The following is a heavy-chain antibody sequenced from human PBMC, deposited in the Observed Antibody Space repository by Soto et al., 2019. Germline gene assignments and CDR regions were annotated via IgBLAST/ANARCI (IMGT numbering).Heavy chain of an antibody. CDR3: ASASNWNSGYYYYGMDV. D-gene: IGHD1-1*01. J-gene: IGHJ6*02. V-gene: IGHV1-2*02. CDR1: GYTFTGYY. Sequence: GASVKVSCKASGYTFTGYYMHWVRQAPGQGLEWMGWINPNSGGTNYAQKFQGRVTMTRDTSISTAYMELSRLRSDDTAVYYCASASNWNSGYYYYGMDVWGQATTVTVSS. CDR2: INPNSGGT.